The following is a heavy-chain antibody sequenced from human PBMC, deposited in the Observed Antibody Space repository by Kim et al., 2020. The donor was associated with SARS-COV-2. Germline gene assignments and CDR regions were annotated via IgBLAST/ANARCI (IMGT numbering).Heavy chain of an antibody. D-gene: IGHD2-15*01. J-gene: IGHJ3*01. CDR1: GFNVADYV. V-gene: IGHV3-9*01. Sequence: GGSLRLSCEVSGFNVADYVIHWVRQPPGKGLEWVSGVSWNSGNLGYEDSVRGRFSVSRDNAKNSLYLQMNNLRIEDTAIYYCVREDNCRGRSCYRDAFDLWGQGTMVSASS. CDR3: VREDNCRGRSCYRDAFDL. CDR2: VSWNSGNL.